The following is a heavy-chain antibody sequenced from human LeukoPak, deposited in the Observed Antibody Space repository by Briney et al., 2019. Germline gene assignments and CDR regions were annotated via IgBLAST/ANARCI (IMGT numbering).Heavy chain of an antibody. Sequence: PSETLSLTCTVSGYSISSGYYWGWIRQPPGKGLEWIVVYHVGTTDYNPSLRSRVTISVGGSKNQMSLTLRSVAAEDTAMYYCARRNRYCTGDDCAHYYDSWGQGTLVIVSS. V-gene: IGHV4-38-2*02. J-gene: IGHJ4*02. CDR2: VYHVGTT. CDR1: GYSISSGYY. CDR3: ARRNRYCTGDDCAHYYDS. D-gene: IGHD2-8*02.